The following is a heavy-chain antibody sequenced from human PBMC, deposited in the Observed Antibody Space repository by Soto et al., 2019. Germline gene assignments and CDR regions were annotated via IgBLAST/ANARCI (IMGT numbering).Heavy chain of an antibody. V-gene: IGHV4-59*01. D-gene: IGHD6-13*01. CDR2: SYYSGST. Sequence: PSETLSLTCTVSGGSISSYYWSWIRQPPGKGLEWIGYSYYSGSTNYNPSLKSRVTISVDTSKNQFSLKLSSVTAADTAVYYCARGTAAAGIPPPGPFDPWGQGTLVTVSS. J-gene: IGHJ5*02. CDR1: GGSISSYY. CDR3: ARGTAAAGIPPPGPFDP.